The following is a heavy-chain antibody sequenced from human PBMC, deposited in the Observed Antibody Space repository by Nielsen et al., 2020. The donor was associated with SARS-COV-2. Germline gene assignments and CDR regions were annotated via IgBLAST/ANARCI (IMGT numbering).Heavy chain of an antibody. CDR2: ISSSSSYI. CDR3: ARDAKDPYYYYYMDV. V-gene: IGHV3-21*01. J-gene: IGHJ6*03. D-gene: IGHD2-15*01. CDR1: GFTFSSYS. Sequence: GSLRLSCAASGFTFSSYSMNWVRQAPGKGLEWVSSISSSSSYIYYADSVKGRFTISRDNAKNSLYLQMNSLRAEDTAVYYCARDAKDPYYYYYMDVWGKGTTVTVSS.